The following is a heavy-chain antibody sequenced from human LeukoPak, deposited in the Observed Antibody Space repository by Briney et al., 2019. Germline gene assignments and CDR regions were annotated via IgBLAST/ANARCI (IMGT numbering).Heavy chain of an antibody. CDR1: GFTFSSYS. J-gene: IGHJ4*02. V-gene: IGHV3-48*04. CDR2: ITSSGGTI. Sequence: GGSLRLSCAASGFTFSSYSMIWVRQAPGKGLEWVSYITSSGGTIYYADSLRGRFTISRDNAKNSLFLQINSLRAEDTAVYYCAREDQVYFDYWGQGTLVTVSS. CDR3: AREDQVYFDY.